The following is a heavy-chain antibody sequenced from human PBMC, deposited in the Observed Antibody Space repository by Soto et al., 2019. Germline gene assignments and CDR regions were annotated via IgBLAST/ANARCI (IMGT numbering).Heavy chain of an antibody. CDR2: IIPIFGTA. CDR1: GGTFSSYA. Sequence: ASVKVSCKASGGTFSSYAISWVRQAPGQGLEWMGGIIPIFGTANYARKFQGRVTITADKSTSTAYMELSSLRSEDTAVYYCARDSSSGGRLLWFGELSLDYYYYGMDVWGQGTTVTVSS. D-gene: IGHD3-10*01. V-gene: IGHV1-69*06. J-gene: IGHJ6*02. CDR3: ARDSSSGGRLLWFGELSLDYYYYGMDV.